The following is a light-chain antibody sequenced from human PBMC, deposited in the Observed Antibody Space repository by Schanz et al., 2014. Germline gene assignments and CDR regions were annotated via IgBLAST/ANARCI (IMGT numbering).Light chain of an antibody. J-gene: IGLJ3*02. V-gene: IGLV2-14*01. CDR2: DVS. Sequence: QSVLTQPASVSGSPGQSITISCTGTSSDVGGYNYVSWYQQHPGKAPKLMIYDVSNRPSGVSNRFSGSKSGNTASLTVSGLQAEDEADYYCTSFAGSINLDVVGGGTKVTVL. CDR3: TSFAGSINLDV. CDR1: SSDVGGYNY.